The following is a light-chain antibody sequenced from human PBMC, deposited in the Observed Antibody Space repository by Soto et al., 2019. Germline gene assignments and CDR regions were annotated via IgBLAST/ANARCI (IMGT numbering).Light chain of an antibody. CDR2: SAS. CDR3: LQSFSTPYT. CDR1: QTINKN. J-gene: IGKJ2*01. V-gene: IGKV1-39*01. Sequence: DIQMTQSPSSLSASVGDSVTIPCRASQTINKNLNWYQQKPGQAPNLLIYSASDFQSGVPSRFSGSGSGTEFTLTISGLQPEDFATYYCLQSFSTPYTFGQGTELEI.